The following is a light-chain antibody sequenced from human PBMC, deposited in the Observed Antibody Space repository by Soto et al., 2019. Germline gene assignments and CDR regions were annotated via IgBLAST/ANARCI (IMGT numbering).Light chain of an antibody. CDR1: RTISNN. V-gene: IGKV3-15*01. J-gene: IGKJ4*01. CDR3: QQYYRWPVT. Sequence: EIVMTQSPATLSVSPGERVAFSCRASRTISNNLALYQHKPGQAPRLLISGASTGATGIPARFSGSWSGTEFTLTINSLQSEDFAVYYYQQYYRWPVTFGGGTKLEIK. CDR2: GAS.